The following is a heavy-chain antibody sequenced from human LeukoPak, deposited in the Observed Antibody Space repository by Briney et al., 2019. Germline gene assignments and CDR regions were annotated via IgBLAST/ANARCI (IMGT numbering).Heavy chain of an antibody. CDR2: ISWNSGSI. V-gene: IGHV3-9*01. CDR3: VRDTSVGAAYFDF. CDR1: GFTFDDYA. J-gene: IGHJ4*02. Sequence: GGSLRLSCAASGFTFDDYAMHWVRQAPGKGLEWVSRISWNSGSIGYADSVKGRFTISRDNSKNTLSLQMTTLRPDDTAVYFCVRDTSVGAAYFDFWGQGALVAVSS. D-gene: IGHD2-15*01.